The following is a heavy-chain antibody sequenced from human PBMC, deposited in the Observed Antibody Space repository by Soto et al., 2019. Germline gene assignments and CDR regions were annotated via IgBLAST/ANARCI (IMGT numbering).Heavy chain of an antibody. CDR3: ARDPLYNSSPSFDY. V-gene: IGHV1-69*04. CDR2: IIPILGIA. J-gene: IGHJ4*02. Sequence: SVKVSCKASQVTFSSYSISWVRQEPGQGLEWMGRIIPILGIANYAQKFQGGVTITADKFTSKAYMELSSLRSEDTAVYYCARDPLYNSSPSFDYWGQGTLVTVSS. CDR1: QVTFSSYS. D-gene: IGHD6-6*01.